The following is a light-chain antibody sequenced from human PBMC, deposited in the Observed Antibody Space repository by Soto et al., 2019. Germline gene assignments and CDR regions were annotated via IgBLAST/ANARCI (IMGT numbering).Light chain of an antibody. J-gene: IGKJ5*01. CDR1: ETIRGL. CDR3: QQRHHWPIT. Sequence: FVCTQSPPIRSLFPGERATLSCRASETIRGLLAWYQQRPGQPPRLLIYDTPNRATGIPARFSGSGSGTDFTLTISGLEPADLGVYYCQQRHHWPITFAQGTRLEIK. CDR2: DTP. V-gene: IGKV3-11*01.